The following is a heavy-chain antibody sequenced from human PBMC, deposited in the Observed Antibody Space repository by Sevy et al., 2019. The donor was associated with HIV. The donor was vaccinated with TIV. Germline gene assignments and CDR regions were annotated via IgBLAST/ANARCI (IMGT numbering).Heavy chain of an antibody. CDR1: GFTFSDHY. D-gene: IGHD6-13*01. CDR3: ATHSGIAAAGRVFDY. Sequence: GGSLRLSCVASGFTFSDHYMEWVRQAPGKGLEWIGRTRNNADGYTTEYAASVKGRFTISRDESKNSLYVQMNSLKAEDTAVYYCATHSGIAAAGRVFDYWGQGTLVTVSS. J-gene: IGHJ4*02. V-gene: IGHV3-72*01. CDR2: TRNNADGYTT.